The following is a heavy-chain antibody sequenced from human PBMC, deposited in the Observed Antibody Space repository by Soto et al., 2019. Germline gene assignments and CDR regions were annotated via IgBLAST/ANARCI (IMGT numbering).Heavy chain of an antibody. CDR2: IYPGDSDT. D-gene: IGHD6-19*01. V-gene: IGHV5-51*01. CDR3: ARLLGQAVLGV. Sequence: GECLKITCNGSEDRFTSYWIGWVRQMPGKGLEWMGIIYPGDSDTRYSPSFQGQVTISADKSIRTAYLQWSSLKASDTAMYYCARLLGQAVLGVWRQGTTVTVYS. CDR1: EDRFTSYW. J-gene: IGHJ6*02.